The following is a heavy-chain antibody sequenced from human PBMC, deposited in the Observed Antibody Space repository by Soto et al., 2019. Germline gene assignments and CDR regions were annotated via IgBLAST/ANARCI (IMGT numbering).Heavy chain of an antibody. J-gene: IGHJ4*02. Sequence: SETLSLTCTVSGGSVTSDEDYWTWIRQSPGKGLERIGYISNSGSTGYNPSLKTRLSMSVDRSKNQFTLRLTSVTAADTAVYFCATESGSTYGYFDHWGQGTQVTVSS. V-gene: IGHV4-30-4*01. D-gene: IGHD5-18*01. CDR1: GGSVTSDEDY. CDR3: ATESGSTYGYFDH. CDR2: ISNSGST.